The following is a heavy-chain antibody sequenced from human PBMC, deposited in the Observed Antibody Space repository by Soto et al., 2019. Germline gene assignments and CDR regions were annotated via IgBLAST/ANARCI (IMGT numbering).Heavy chain of an antibody. V-gene: IGHV4-39*01. Sequence: SETLSLTCTVSGASISVHSYYWTWIRQPPGKGLEWIGSSYYSGTTYFNPSLKSRATISVDTSKNQFSLRLTSVTAADTAIYYCTRRYNSNDNYFDPWGPGALVTV. CDR1: GASISVHSYY. CDR3: TRRYNSNDNYFDP. CDR2: SYYSGTT. J-gene: IGHJ5*02. D-gene: IGHD1-20*01.